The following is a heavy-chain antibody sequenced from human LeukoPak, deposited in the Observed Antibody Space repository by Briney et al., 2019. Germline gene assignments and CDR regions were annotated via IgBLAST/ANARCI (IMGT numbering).Heavy chain of an antibody. Sequence: PGRSLRLSCAASGFTFSSYGMHWVRQAPGKGLEWVAVIWYDGSNKYYADSVKGRFTISRDNSKNTLYLQMNSLRAEDTAVYYCARDHSSGWYIPPYGMDVWGQGTTVTVSS. CDR2: IWYDGSNK. J-gene: IGHJ6*02. CDR3: ARDHSSGWYIPPYGMDV. D-gene: IGHD6-19*01. V-gene: IGHV3-33*01. CDR1: GFTFSSYG.